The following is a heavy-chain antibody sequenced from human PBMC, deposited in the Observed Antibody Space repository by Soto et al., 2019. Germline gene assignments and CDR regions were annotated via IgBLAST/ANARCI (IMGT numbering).Heavy chain of an antibody. D-gene: IGHD2-15*01. J-gene: IGHJ4*02. CDR1: GFTFSSYW. Sequence: EVQLVESGGGLVQPGGSLRLSCAASGFTFSSYWMHWVRQAPGKGLVWVSRINSDGSSTNYADSVKGRFTISRDNAKTTLYLQMNSLRAEDTAVYYCARDQGYCSGGSCYVAGYWGQGTLVTVSS. CDR2: INSDGSST. V-gene: IGHV3-74*01. CDR3: ARDQGYCSGGSCYVAGY.